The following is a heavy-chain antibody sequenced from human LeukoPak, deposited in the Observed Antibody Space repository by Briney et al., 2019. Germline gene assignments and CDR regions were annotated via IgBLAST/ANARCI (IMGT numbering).Heavy chain of an antibody. V-gene: IGHV4-39*01. CDR1: GGSISSSSYY. CDR2: IYYSGST. D-gene: IGHD3-10*01. Sequence: TSETLSLTCTVSGGSISSSSYYWGWIRQPPGKGLEWIGSIYYSGSTYYNPSLKSRVTISVDTSKNQLSLKLSSVTAADTAVYYCARRMFFYGSGSYYGHFDYWGQGTLVNVSS. J-gene: IGHJ4*02. CDR3: ARRMFFYGSGSYYGHFDY.